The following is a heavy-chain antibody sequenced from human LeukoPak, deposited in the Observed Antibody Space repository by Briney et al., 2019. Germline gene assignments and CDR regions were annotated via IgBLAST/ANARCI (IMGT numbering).Heavy chain of an antibody. CDR2: IKSDGST. D-gene: IGHD3-22*01. CDR1: GFTFSSYR. J-gene: IGHJ1*01. Sequence: GGSLRLSCAASGFTFSSYRMHWVRQAPGKGLVWVSRIKSDGSTNYADSVKGRFTISRDNAKNTVSLQMNSLRAEDTGVYYCARAPSEIGGYYPEYFRHWGQGTLVTVSS. V-gene: IGHV3-74*01. CDR3: ARAPSEIGGYYPEYFRH.